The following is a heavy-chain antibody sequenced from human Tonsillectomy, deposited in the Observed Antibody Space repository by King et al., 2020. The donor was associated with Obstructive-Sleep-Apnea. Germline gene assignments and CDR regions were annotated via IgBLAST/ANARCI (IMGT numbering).Heavy chain of an antibody. CDR2: IKQDRSEE. V-gene: IGHV3-7*01. CDR1: GFTFSNSW. D-gene: IGHD3-22*01. J-gene: IGHJ5*02. CDR3: ARKMYYYDTSSLGWFDP. Sequence: VQLVESGGGLVQPGGSLRLSCAASGFTFSNSWMSWVRQAPGKGLEWVANIKQDRSEEYYVDSVKGRFTISRDNAKNSLYLQMNSLRAEDTAVYYCARKMYYYDTSSLGWFDPWGQGTLVTVSS.